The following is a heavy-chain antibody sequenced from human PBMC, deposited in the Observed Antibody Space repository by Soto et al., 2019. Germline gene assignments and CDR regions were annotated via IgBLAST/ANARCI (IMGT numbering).Heavy chain of an antibody. V-gene: IGHV3-49*03. Sequence: GGSLRFSCTASGFTFGDYAMSWFRQAPGKGLEWVGFIRSKAYGGTTEYAASVKGRFTISRDDSKGIAYLQMNSLKTEDTAVYYCTTITMVRGFDPWGQGTLVTVSS. D-gene: IGHD3-10*01. CDR3: TTITMVRGFDP. J-gene: IGHJ5*02. CDR1: GFTFGDYA. CDR2: IRSKAYGGTT.